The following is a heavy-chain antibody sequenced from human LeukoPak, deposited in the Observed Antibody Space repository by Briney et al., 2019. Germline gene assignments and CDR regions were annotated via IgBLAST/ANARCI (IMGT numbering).Heavy chain of an antibody. CDR1: GFTFSSYS. Sequence: PGGSLRLSCAASGFTFSSYSMNWVRQAPGKGLEWVSYISSSSSYIYYADSVKGRFTISRDNAKNSLYLQMNSLRAEDTAVYYCASRRNPMVRGVYYYYYGMDVWGQGTTVTVSS. D-gene: IGHD3-10*01. CDR3: ASRRNPMVRGVYYYYYGMDV. CDR2: ISSSSSYI. V-gene: IGHV3-21*05. J-gene: IGHJ6*02.